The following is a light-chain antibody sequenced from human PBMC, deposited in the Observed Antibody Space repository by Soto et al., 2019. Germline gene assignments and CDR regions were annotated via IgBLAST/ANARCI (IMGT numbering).Light chain of an antibody. CDR3: QQSSNSPMYT. Sequence: DIQMTQSPSSLSASVGDRVTITCRASQSIAYYLNWFQQKPGKAPKLLIYAASSLQSGVPSRFSGSGSGTDFTLTISSLQPEDFATYYCQQSSNSPMYTSGQGTKLYVK. CDR1: QSIAYY. V-gene: IGKV1-39*01. J-gene: IGKJ2*01. CDR2: AAS.